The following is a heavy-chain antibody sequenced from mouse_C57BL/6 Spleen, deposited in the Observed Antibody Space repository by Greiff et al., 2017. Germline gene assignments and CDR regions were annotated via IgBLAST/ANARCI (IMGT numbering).Heavy chain of an antibody. CDR1: GYTFTSYW. D-gene: IGHD3-3*01. CDR3: APQLTPYYAMDY. V-gene: IGHV1-64*01. J-gene: IGHJ4*01. CDR2: IHPNSGST. Sequence: VQLQQPGAELVKPGASVKLSCKASGYTFTSYWMHWVKQRPGQGLEWIGMIHPNSGSTNYNEKFKSKATLTVDKSSSTAYMQLSSLTSEDSAVYYCAPQLTPYYAMDYWGQGTSVTVSS.